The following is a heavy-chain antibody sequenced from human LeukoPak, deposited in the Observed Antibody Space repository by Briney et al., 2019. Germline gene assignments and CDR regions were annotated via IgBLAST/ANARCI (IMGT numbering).Heavy chain of an antibody. CDR3: ARRGNYDTSGYLFDY. Sequence: QSGGSLRLSCVASGFIFSRYEMNWVRQAPGKGLEWVSYIDTSGSIVHYADSVKGRFTISRDNARNSLYLQMNSLRAEDTAVYYCARRGNYDTSGYLFDYWGQGTLVTVSS. CDR1: GFIFSRYE. CDR2: IDTSGSIV. D-gene: IGHD3-22*01. V-gene: IGHV3-48*03. J-gene: IGHJ4*02.